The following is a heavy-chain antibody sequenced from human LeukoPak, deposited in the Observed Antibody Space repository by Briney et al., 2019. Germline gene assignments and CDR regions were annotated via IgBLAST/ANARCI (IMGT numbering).Heavy chain of an antibody. CDR3: ARDLGEGNWFDP. CDR1: GYTFTGYY. V-gene: IGHV1-2*02. D-gene: IGHD3-10*01. J-gene: IGHJ5*02. Sequence: ASVKVSCKASGYTFTGYYMHWVRQAPGQGFEWMGWINPNSGGTNYAQKFQGRVTMTRDTSISTAYMELSRLRSDDTAVYYCARDLGEGNWFDPWGQGTLVTVSS. CDR2: INPNSGGT.